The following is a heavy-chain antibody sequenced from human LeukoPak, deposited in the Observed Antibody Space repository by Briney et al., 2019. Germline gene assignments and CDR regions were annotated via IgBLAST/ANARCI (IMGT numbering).Heavy chain of an antibody. CDR1: GGSISSSSYY. Sequence: SETLSLTCTVSGGSISSSSYYWGWIRQPPGKGLEWIGGIYYSGSTYYNPSLKSRATISEDTSKKQCSLKRRAVTATTTAVIFCARRLWFGELGVFDYWGQGTLVTVSS. V-gene: IGHV4-39*01. D-gene: IGHD3-10*01. J-gene: IGHJ4*02. CDR3: ARRLWFGELGVFDY. CDR2: IYYSGST.